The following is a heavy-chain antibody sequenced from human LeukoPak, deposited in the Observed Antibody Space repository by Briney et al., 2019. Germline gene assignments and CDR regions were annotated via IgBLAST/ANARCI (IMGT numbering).Heavy chain of an antibody. CDR1: GYRFTSYW. CDR3: ARRDSQSGVDY. CDR2: IYPGHSDT. V-gene: IGHV5-51*01. J-gene: IGHJ4*02. Sequence: GGALEISWKGSGYRFTSYWIGWVRPGPGKGLGGRGIIYPGHSDTRYSPSFQGQVTISADKSISTAYLQWSSLKASDTAMYYCARRDSQSGVDYWGQGTLVIVSS. D-gene: IGHD3-10*01.